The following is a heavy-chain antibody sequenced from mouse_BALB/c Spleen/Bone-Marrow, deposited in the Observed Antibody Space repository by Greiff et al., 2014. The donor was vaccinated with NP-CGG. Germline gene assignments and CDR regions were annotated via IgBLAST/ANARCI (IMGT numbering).Heavy chain of an antibody. D-gene: IGHD4-1*01. J-gene: IGHJ4*01. CDR1: GYSITSYYS. CDR3: ARFAGTPDTMDY. V-gene: IGHV3-1*02. CDR2: IHYSGTT. Sequence: VQLQQSGPDLVKPSQSLSLTCTVTGYSITSYYSWHWIRQFPGNKLEWMGYIHYSGTTVYNPSLKSRISITRDTSNNQFFLQLNSVTTEDTATYYCARFAGTPDTMDYWGQGTSVTVSS.